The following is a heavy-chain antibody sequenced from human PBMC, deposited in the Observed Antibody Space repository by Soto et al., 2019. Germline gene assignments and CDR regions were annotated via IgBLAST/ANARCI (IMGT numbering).Heavy chain of an antibody. CDR3: ARDSGDIVVVVAATDNWFDP. D-gene: IGHD2-15*01. CDR2: ISAYNGNT. V-gene: IGHV1-18*01. Sequence: QVQLVQSGAEVKKPGASVKVSCKASGYTFTSYGISWVRQAPGQGLEWMGWISAYNGNTNYAQKLQGRVTMTTDTDTSTAYMELRSLRSDDTAVYYCARDSGDIVVVVAATDNWFDPWGQGTLVTVSS. J-gene: IGHJ5*02. CDR1: GYTFTSYG.